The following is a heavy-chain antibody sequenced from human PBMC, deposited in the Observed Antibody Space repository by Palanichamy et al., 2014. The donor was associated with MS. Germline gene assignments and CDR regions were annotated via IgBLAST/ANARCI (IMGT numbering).Heavy chain of an antibody. CDR1: GFTFDDYA. V-gene: IGHV3-43*02. J-gene: IGHJ4*02. D-gene: IGHD3-9*01. CDR2: ISGDGGST. Sequence: EVQLVESGGGVVQPGGSLRLSCAASGFTFDDYAMHWVRQAPGKGLEWASLISGDGGSTYYADSVKGRFTISRDNSKNSLYLQMNSLRTEDTALYYCAKGLHCDILTGSDYWGQGTLVTVSS. CDR3: AKGLHCDILTGSDY.